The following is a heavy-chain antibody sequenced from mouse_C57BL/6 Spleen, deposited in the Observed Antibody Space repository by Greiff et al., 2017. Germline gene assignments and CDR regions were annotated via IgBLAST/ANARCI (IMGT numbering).Heavy chain of an antibody. CDR2: ISSGSSTI. CDR1: GFTFSDYG. J-gene: IGHJ4*01. CDR3: TRDRELLLSMDY. Sequence: EVQGVESGGGLVKPGGSLKLSCAASGFTFSDYGMHWVRQAPEKGLEWVAYISSGSSTIYYADTVKGRFTISRDNAKNTLFLQMTILRSEATAQYYCTRDRELLLSMDYRGQGTSVTVSS. V-gene: IGHV5-17*01. D-gene: IGHD2-12*01.